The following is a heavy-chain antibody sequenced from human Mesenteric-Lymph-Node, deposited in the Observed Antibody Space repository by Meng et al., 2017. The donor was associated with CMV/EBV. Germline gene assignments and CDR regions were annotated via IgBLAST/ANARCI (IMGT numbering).Heavy chain of an antibody. CDR3: ARDYGDYEGNYYYGMDV. Sequence: SETLSLTCAVYGGSFSGYYWSWIRQPPGKGLEWIGEINHSGSTNYNPSLKSRVTISVDTTKNQFSLKLSSVTAADTAVYYCARDYGDYEGNYYYGMDVWGQGTTVTVSS. V-gene: IGHV4-34*01. J-gene: IGHJ6*02. D-gene: IGHD4-17*01. CDR1: GGSFSGYY. CDR2: INHSGST.